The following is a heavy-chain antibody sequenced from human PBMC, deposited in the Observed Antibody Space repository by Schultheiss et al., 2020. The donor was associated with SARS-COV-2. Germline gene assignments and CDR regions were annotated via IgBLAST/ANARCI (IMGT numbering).Heavy chain of an antibody. V-gene: IGHV1-69*04. J-gene: IGHJ4*02. Sequence: SVKVSCKASGYTFTSYGISWVRQAPGQGLEWMGRIIPILGIANYAQKFQGRVTITADKSTSTAYMELSSLRSDDTAVYFCARARLRGTTVITLSLSSWGQGTLVTVSS. CDR2: IIPILGIA. D-gene: IGHD4-23*01. CDR3: ARARLRGTTVITLSLSS. CDR1: GYTFTSYG.